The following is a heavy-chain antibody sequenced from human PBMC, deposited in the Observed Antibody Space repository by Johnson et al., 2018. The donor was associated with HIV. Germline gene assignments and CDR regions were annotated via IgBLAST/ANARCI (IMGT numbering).Heavy chain of an antibody. CDR2: IRYDGSNK. CDR3: AKTEDAFDI. Sequence: QVQLVEAGGGLVQPGGSLRLSCAASGFPLSSYAMHWVRQAPGKGLEWVAFIRYDGSNKYYADSVKGRFTISRDNSKNTLYLQMNSLRAEDTAVYYCAKTEDAFDIWGQGTMVTVSS. J-gene: IGHJ3*02. V-gene: IGHV3-30*02. CDR1: GFPLSSYA.